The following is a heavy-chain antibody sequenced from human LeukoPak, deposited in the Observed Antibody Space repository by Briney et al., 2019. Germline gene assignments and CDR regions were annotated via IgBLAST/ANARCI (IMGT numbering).Heavy chain of an antibody. D-gene: IGHD3-10*01. V-gene: IGHV1-3*01. CDR3: ARGDSGSYPFDS. CDR2: INAGNGNT. CDR1: GYTFTSYT. Sequence: ASVKVSCKASGYTFTSYTMHWVRQAPGHRLEWMGWINAGNGNTKYSQKFQGRVTITRGTSASTAYMELSSLRSEDTAVYYCARGDSGSYPFDSWGQGTLVSVSS. J-gene: IGHJ4*02.